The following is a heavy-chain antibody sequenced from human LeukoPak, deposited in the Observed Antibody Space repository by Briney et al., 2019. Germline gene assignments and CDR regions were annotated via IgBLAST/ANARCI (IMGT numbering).Heavy chain of an antibody. V-gene: IGHV3-7*01. CDR1: GFSFSGYW. J-gene: IGHJ4*02. CDR3: AKEILRFLEWSPGYFDY. CDR2: IKPDGSEK. Sequence: GGSLRLSCAASGFSFSGYWMNWVRQAPGKGLEWVANIKPDGSEKYNEDSVKGRFTISIDNAKNSLNLQMNSLRAEDTAVYYCAKEILRFLEWSPGYFDYWGQGTLVTVSS. D-gene: IGHD3-3*01.